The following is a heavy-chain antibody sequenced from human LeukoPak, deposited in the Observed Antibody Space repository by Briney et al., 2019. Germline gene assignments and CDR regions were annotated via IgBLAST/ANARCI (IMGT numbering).Heavy chain of an antibody. CDR2: ISGSGGST. D-gene: IGHD3-22*01. V-gene: IGHV3-23*01. Sequence: PGGSLRLSCAASGFTFSNYAMSWVRQAPGKGLEWVSAISGSGGSTSDADSVKGRFTISRDNSKNTLYLLMNSLRAEGTAVYYCAKDLNYDSSGYYPPKGFDYWGQGTLVTVSS. CDR3: AKDLNYDSSGYYPPKGFDY. J-gene: IGHJ4*02. CDR1: GFTFSNYA.